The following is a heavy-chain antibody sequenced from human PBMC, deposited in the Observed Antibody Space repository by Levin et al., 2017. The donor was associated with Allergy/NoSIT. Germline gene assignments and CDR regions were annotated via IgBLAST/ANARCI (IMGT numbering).Heavy chain of an antibody. CDR1: GFTVSSNY. CDR2: IYSGGST. Sequence: GGSLRLSCAASGFTVSSNYMSWVRQAPGKGLEWVSVIYSGGSTYYADSVKGRFTISRDNSKNTLYLQMNSLRAEDTAVYYCASCSGGSCYAHFDYWGQGTLVTVSS. V-gene: IGHV3-66*02. CDR3: ASCSGGSCYAHFDY. J-gene: IGHJ4*02. D-gene: IGHD2-15*01.